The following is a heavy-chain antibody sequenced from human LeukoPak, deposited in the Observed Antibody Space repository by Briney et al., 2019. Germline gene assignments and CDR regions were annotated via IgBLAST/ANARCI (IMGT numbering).Heavy chain of an antibody. J-gene: IGHJ4*02. CDR3: ARHMGDFWSGYRCDY. V-gene: IGHV4-39*01. CDR1: GGSISSSSYY. CDR2: IYYSGTS. D-gene: IGHD3-3*01. Sequence: SETLFLTCTVSGGSISSSSYYWSWIRQPPGKGLEWIGNIYYSGTSYYNPSLKSRVTISVDTSENQLSLKLSSVTAADTAVYYCARHMGDFWSGYRCDYWGQGTLVTVSS.